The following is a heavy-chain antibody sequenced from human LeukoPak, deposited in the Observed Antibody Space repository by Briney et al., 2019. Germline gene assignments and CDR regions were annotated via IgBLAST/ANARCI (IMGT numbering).Heavy chain of an antibody. J-gene: IGHJ6*02. CDR1: GYTFTSYG. V-gene: IGHV1-18*01. CDR2: ISAYNGNT. CDR3: ASPAATHYYGMDV. D-gene: IGHD2-15*01. Sequence: ASVKVSCKASGYTFTSYGISWVRQAPGQGLEWMGWISAYNGNTNYAQELQGRVTMTTDTSTSTAYMELRSLRSDDTAVYYCASPAATHYYGMDVWGQGTTVTVSS.